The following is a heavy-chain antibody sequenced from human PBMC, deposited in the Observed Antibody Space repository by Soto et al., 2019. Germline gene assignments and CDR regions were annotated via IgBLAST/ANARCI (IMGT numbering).Heavy chain of an antibody. J-gene: IGHJ5*02. CDR2: IWYDGSNK. Sequence: GGSLRLSCAASGFTFSSYGMHWVRQAPGKGLEWVAVIWYDGSNKYYADSVKGRFTISRDNSKNTLYLQMNSLRAEDTAVDYCARGDPPYGSSGPFDPWGQGTLVTVSS. CDR1: GFTFSSYG. D-gene: IGHD6-6*01. CDR3: ARGDPPYGSSGPFDP. V-gene: IGHV3-33*01.